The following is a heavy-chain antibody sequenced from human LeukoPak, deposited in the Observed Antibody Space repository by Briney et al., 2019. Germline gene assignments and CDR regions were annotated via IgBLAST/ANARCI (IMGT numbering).Heavy chain of an antibody. CDR3: AREAGYSSAWPRGGMDV. J-gene: IGHJ6*02. D-gene: IGHD6-19*01. CDR1: GYTFTGYY. CDR2: INPNSGVT. V-gene: IGHV1-2*04. Sequence: ASVKVSCKASGYTFTGYYMHWVRQAPGQWLEWMGWINPNSGVTNYAQKFQGWVTMTRDTSITTAYMELSRLRSDDTAVYYCAREAGYSSAWPRGGMDVWGQGTTVTVSS.